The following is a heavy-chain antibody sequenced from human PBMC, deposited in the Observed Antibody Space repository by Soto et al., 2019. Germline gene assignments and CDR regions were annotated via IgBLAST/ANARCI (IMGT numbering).Heavy chain of an antibody. V-gene: IGHV3-30-3*01. D-gene: IGHD3-22*01. CDR3: ARDRYYYDSSGYYYFDY. J-gene: IGHJ4*02. CDR2: ISYDGSNK. CDR1: GFTCSSYA. Sequence: WGSLRLSCSASGFTCSSYAMHWFRQAPGKGLEWVAVISYDGSNKYYADSVKGRFTISRDNSKNTLYLQMNSPRAEDTAVYYCARDRYYYDSSGYYYFDYWGQGTLVTVSS.